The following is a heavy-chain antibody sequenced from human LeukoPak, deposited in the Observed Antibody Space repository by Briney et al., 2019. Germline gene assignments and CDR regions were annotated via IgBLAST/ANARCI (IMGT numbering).Heavy chain of an antibody. CDR3: TRDTYYMDV. CDR2: IRSKAYGGTT. V-gene: IGHV3-49*04. CDR1: GFTFGDYA. J-gene: IGHJ6*03. Sequence: GGSLRLSCTASGFTFGDYAMSWVRQAPGKGLEWVGFIRSKAYGGTTEYAASVKGRFTISRDDSKSIAYLQMNSLKTEDTAVYYCTRDTYYMDVWGKGTTVTVSS.